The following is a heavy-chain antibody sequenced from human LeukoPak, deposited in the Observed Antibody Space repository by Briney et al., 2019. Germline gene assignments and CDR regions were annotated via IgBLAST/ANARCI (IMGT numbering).Heavy chain of an antibody. D-gene: IGHD4-17*01. J-gene: IGHJ4*02. Sequence: GGSLRLSCAASGFTFSSYWMTWVRQAPGKGLEWVANIREDGSEKYYVDSVKGRFTVSRDNAKNSLYLQMNSLRAEDTAVYYCARGLNYGDYGYWGQGTLVTVSS. CDR1: GFTFSSYW. V-gene: IGHV3-7*01. CDR2: IREDGSEK. CDR3: ARGLNYGDYGY.